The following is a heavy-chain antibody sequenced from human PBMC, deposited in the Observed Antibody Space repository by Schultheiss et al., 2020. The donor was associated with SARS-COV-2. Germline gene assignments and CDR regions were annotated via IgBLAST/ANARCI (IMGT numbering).Heavy chain of an antibody. CDR1: GYSFSNYW. V-gene: IGHV5-51*01. CDR2: IYPGDSDT. CDR3: ARLAVDIVAYGMDV. J-gene: IGHJ6*02. D-gene: IGHD5-12*01. Sequence: GESLKISCKGSGYSFSNYWIGWVRQMPGKGLEWMGIIYPGDSDTNYSPSFQGHVTISADKSISTAYLQWSSLKASDTAMYYCARLAVDIVAYGMDVWGQGTTVTVSS.